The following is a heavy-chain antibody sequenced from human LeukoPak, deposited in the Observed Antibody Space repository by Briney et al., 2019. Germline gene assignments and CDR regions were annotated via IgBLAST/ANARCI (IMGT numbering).Heavy chain of an antibody. V-gene: IGHV3-7*01. J-gene: IGHJ4*02. D-gene: IGHD3-16*02. CDR3: AREDGHYDDAWGSFRSQGVDY. Sequence: GGSLRLSCAASGFTFSSYWMSWVRQAPGKGLGWVANIKQDGSEKYYVDTVRGRFTISRDNAKNSLYLQMNSLRAEDTAVYYCAREDGHYDDAWGSFRSQGVDYWGQGTLVTVSS. CDR1: GFTFSSYW. CDR2: IKQDGSEK.